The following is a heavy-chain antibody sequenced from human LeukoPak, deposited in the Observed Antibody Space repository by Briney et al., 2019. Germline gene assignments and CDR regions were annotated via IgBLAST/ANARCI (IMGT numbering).Heavy chain of an antibody. V-gene: IGHV4-39*07. J-gene: IGHJ4*02. CDR2: IYYSGST. CDR1: GGSISSSSYY. Sequence: SETLSLTCTVSGGSISSSSYYWGWIRQPPGKGLEWIGSIYYSGSTYYNPSLKSRVIISVDTSKNQFSLKLSSVTAADTAVYYCARVDSNNWYDSRGYFDYWGQGTLVTVSS. D-gene: IGHD6-13*01. CDR3: ARVDSNNWYDSRGYFDY.